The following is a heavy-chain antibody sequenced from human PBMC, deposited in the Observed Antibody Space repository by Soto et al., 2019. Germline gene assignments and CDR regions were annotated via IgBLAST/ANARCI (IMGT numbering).Heavy chain of an antibody. J-gene: IGHJ4*02. CDR1: GFSFSTYN. D-gene: IGHD3-10*01. CDR2: ISSSSTI. CDR3: ARDANSINMVRGETIYYFDY. Sequence: GGSLRLSCAASGFSFSTYNMNWVRQAPGRGLEWVSYISSSSTIYYADSVKGRFTISRDNAKNSLYLQMNSLRDEDTAVYYCARDANSINMVRGETIYYFDYWGQGTLVTVSS. V-gene: IGHV3-48*02.